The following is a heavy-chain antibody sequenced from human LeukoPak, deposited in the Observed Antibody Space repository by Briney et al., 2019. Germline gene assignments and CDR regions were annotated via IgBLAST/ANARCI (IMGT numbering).Heavy chain of an antibody. CDR1: GYTFTSYY. D-gene: IGHD3-22*01. CDR3: ASSGYPIEGFDY. CDR2: MNPNSGNT. J-gene: IGHJ4*02. V-gene: IGHV1-8*02. Sequence: GASVKVSCKASGYTFTSYYMHWVRQATGQGLEWMGWMNPNSGNTGYAQKFQGRVTMTRNTSISTAYMELSSLRSEDTAVYYCASSGYPIEGFDYWGQGTLVTVSS.